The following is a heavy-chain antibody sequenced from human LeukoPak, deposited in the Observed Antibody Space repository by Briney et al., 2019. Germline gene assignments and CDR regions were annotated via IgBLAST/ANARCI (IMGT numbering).Heavy chain of an antibody. Sequence: PGGSLRLSCAASGFTFSTYATNWVRQAPGKGLEWVSAISGGGGNTYYADSVRGRFTISRDNSKNRLYLQMNSLRAEDTAVYYCAREADTAMVTNAFDIWGQGTMVTVSS. CDR2: ISGGGGNT. CDR3: AREADTAMVTNAFDI. CDR1: GFTFSTYA. D-gene: IGHD5-18*01. J-gene: IGHJ3*02. V-gene: IGHV3-23*01.